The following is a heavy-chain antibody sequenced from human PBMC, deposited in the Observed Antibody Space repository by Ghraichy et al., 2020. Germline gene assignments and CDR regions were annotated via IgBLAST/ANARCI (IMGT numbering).Heavy chain of an antibody. CDR1: GGSVSSSSYY. Sequence: LETLSLTCTVSGGSVSSSSYYWGWVRQPPGKGLECIASIYYGGSTHYNPSLKSRLTISVDTSKNQFSLKLSSVTAADTAVYYCTTFSWGADYWGQGTLVTVSS. V-gene: IGHV4-39*01. D-gene: IGHD3-16*01. J-gene: IGHJ4*02. CDR2: IYYGGST. CDR3: TTFSWGADY.